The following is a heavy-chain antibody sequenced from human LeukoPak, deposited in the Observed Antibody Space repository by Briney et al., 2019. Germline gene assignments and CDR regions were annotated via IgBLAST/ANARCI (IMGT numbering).Heavy chain of an antibody. D-gene: IGHD1-26*01. Sequence: QPGGSLRLSCASSGFTFSTYEMNWVRQAPGKGLEWVSYISSSDSTIYYADSVKGRFTISRDNAKNSLYLQMNSLKAEDTAVYYCARGIVGDLDYWGQGTLVTVSS. CDR2: ISSSDSTI. CDR1: GFTFSTYE. J-gene: IGHJ4*02. V-gene: IGHV3-48*03. CDR3: ARGIVGDLDY.